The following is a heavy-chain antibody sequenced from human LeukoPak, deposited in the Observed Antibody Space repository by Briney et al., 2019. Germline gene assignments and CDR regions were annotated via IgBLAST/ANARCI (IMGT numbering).Heavy chain of an antibody. J-gene: IGHJ6*02. Sequence: GASVKVSCKASGYTFTSYYMHWVRQAPGQGLEWMGIINPSGGSTSYAQKFQGRVTMTRDTSTSTVYMELSSLGSEDTAVYYCARGGIVVVPEPCYGMDVWGQGTTVTVSS. D-gene: IGHD2-2*01. V-gene: IGHV1-46*01. CDR2: INPSGGST. CDR3: ARGGIVVVPEPCYGMDV. CDR1: GYTFTSYY.